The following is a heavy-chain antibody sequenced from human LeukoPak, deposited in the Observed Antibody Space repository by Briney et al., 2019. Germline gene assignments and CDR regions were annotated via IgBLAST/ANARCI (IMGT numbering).Heavy chain of an antibody. Sequence: SETLSLTCTVSGGSISSSSYYWGWIRRPPGKGLEWIGSTYYSGSTYYNPSLKSRVTISVDTSKNQFSLKLSSVTAADTAVYYCARGGYCSGGSCYVLRYYYYYGMDVWGQGTTVTVSS. V-gene: IGHV4-39*01. J-gene: IGHJ6*02. CDR2: TYYSGST. CDR1: GGSISSSSYY. D-gene: IGHD2-15*01. CDR3: ARGGYCSGGSCYVLRYYYYYGMDV.